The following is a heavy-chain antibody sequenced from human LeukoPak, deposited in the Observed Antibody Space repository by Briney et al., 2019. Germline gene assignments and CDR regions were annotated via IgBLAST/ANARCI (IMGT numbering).Heavy chain of an antibody. D-gene: IGHD3-22*01. Sequence: GSSVKVSCKASGGTFSSYTISWVRQAPGQGLEWMGRIIPILGIANCAQKFQGRVTITADKSTSTAYMELSSLRSEDTAVYYCWREDYYYDSSGYQIGGWFDPWGQGTLVTVSS. CDR3: WREDYYYDSSGYQIGGWFDP. J-gene: IGHJ5*02. V-gene: IGHV1-69*04. CDR1: GGTFSSYT. CDR2: IIPILGIA.